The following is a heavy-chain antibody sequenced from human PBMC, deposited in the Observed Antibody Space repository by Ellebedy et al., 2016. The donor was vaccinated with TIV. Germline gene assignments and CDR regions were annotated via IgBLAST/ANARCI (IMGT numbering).Heavy chain of an antibody. Sequence: SVKVSXXASGGTFSSYAISWVRQAPGQGLEWMGGIIPIFGTANYAQKFQGRVTITADESTSTAYMELSSLRSEDTAVYYCAREGFGESRNNWFNPWGQGTLVTVSS. CDR2: IIPIFGTA. CDR1: GGTFSSYA. J-gene: IGHJ5*02. V-gene: IGHV1-69*13. CDR3: AREGFGESRNNWFNP. D-gene: IGHD3-10*01.